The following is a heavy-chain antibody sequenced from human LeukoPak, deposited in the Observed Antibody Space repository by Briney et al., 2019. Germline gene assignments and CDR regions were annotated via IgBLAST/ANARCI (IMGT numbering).Heavy chain of an antibody. CDR3: ARFPVYSSSWYGDY. CDR1: GGTFSSYA. Sequence: SVKVSCKASGGTFSSYAISWVRQAPGQGLEWMGGIIPIFGTANYAQKFQGRVTITAGESTSTAYMELSSLRSEDTAVYYCARFPVYSSSWYGDYWGQGTLVTVSS. V-gene: IGHV1-69*13. D-gene: IGHD6-13*01. CDR2: IIPIFGTA. J-gene: IGHJ4*02.